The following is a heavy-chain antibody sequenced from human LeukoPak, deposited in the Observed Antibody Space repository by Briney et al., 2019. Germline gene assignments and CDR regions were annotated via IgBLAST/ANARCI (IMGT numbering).Heavy chain of an antibody. Sequence: PGRSLRLSCAASGFTFNNYAMYWVRQAPGKGLEGVAVIWHDGRDKYYVDSVKGRFTISRDNSKNTLYLQMNSLRPEDTAVYYCARIMNDFWSGYYPLALKYWGQGTPVTVTS. CDR2: IWHDGRDK. J-gene: IGHJ4*02. CDR3: ARIMNDFWSGYYPLALKY. CDR1: GFTFNNYA. V-gene: IGHV3-30*04. D-gene: IGHD3-3*01.